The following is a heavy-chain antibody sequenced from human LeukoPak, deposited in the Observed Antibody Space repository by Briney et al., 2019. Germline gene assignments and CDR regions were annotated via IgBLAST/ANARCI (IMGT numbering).Heavy chain of an antibody. D-gene: IGHD1-26*01. CDR1: GFTFSSYW. J-gene: IGHJ4*02. V-gene: IGHV3-7*01. CDR2: INQDGSER. CDR3: ARDRRGSGTPDY. Sequence: GGSLRLSCAASGFTFSSYWMSWVRQAPGKGLQWVANINQDGSERYYVDSVKGRFTISRDNAKNSLYLQMNSLRAEDTGVYYCARDRRGSGTPDYWGQGTLVTVSS.